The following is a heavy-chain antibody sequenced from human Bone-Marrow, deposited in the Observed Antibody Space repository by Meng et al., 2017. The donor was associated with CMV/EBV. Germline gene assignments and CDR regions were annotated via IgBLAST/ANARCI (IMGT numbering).Heavy chain of an antibody. J-gene: IGHJ6*02. CDR1: GFSFSSYW. CDR3: ASPYSSSWSYYYGMDV. CDR2: INSDGSNI. Sequence: GESLKISCAASGFSFSSYWMHWVRQAPGKGLVWVSRINSDGSNINYADSVKGRFTISRDNAKNSLYLQMNSLRAEDTAVYYCASPYSSSWSYYYGMDVWGQGTTVTVSS. D-gene: IGHD6-13*01. V-gene: IGHV3-74*01.